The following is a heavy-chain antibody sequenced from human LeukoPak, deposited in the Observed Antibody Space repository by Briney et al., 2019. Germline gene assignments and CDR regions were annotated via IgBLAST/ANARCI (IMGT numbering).Heavy chain of an antibody. Sequence: GRSLRLSCAASGFTFSNYAIHWVRQAPGKGLEWISVIFSGGSTFYADSVKGRFTISRDNSKNTLYLQLNSLRAEDTAVYYCAKTSVGAAYYFHYWGQGSLATVSS. D-gene: IGHD2-15*01. CDR2: IFSGGST. V-gene: IGHV3-NL1*01. CDR3: AKTSVGAAYYFHY. J-gene: IGHJ4*02. CDR1: GFTFSNYA.